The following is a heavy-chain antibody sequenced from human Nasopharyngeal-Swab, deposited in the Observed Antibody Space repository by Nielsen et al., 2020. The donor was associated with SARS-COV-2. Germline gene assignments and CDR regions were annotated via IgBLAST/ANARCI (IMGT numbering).Heavy chain of an antibody. J-gene: IGHJ3*02. CDR1: GFTFSTYG. D-gene: IGHD6-13*01. CDR2: ISYDGGEK. V-gene: IGHV3-30*04. CDR3: ARDPRPLAAAGYLVAFDI. Sequence: GESLKISCAASGFTFSTYGMNWVRQAPGKGLEWVALISYDGGEKYYADSVKGRFTISRDNSKNTLHLQMNSLRTEDTAVYYCARDPRPLAAAGYLVAFDIWGQGKMVTVSS.